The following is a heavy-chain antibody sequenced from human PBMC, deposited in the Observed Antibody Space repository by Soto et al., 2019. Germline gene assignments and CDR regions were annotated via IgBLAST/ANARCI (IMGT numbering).Heavy chain of an antibody. CDR2: INSDGSST. J-gene: IGHJ4*02. CDR1: GFTFSSYW. D-gene: IGHD2-15*01. Sequence: EVQLVESGGGLVQPGESLRLSCAASGFTFSSYWMHWVRQAPGKGLVWVSRINSDGSSTSYAGSVMGRFTISRDNAKNTLSLQMNSLRAEDTAVYYCVRTSLVVAAATREDYWGQGTLVTVSS. V-gene: IGHV3-74*01. CDR3: VRTSLVVAAATREDY.